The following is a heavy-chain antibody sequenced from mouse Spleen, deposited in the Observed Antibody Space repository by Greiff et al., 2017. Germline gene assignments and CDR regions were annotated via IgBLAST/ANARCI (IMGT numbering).Heavy chain of an antibody. Sequence: EVKVVESGGGLVQPGGSLRLSCAASGFTFTDYYMSWVRQPPGKALEWLGFIRNNDNGFTTESNASVKGRFTSSRDNAQSILNLQMNALRAEDSATYDCASYSGDYSNSFAYWGQGTLVTVSA. CDR2: IRNNDNGFTT. J-gene: IGHJ3*01. V-gene: IGHV7-3*01. CDR3: ASYSGDYSNSFAY. D-gene: IGHD2-5*01. CDR1: GFTFTDYY.